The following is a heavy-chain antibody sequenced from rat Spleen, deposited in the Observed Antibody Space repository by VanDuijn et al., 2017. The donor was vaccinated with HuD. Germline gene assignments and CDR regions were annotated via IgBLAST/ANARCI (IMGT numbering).Heavy chain of an antibody. CDR2: IWTGGGT. CDR3: ARDPYSRPFDY. V-gene: IGHV2-43*01. CDR1: GFSLTSHH. Sequence: QVQLKESGPGLVQPSQTLSLTCTVSGFSLTSHHVSWVRQSPGKGLEWMGVIWTGGGTAYNSLLKSRLTTTRDTSKSQLFLKMNSLQTEDTATYYCARDPYSRPFDYWGQGVMVTVSS. J-gene: IGHJ2*01. D-gene: IGHD1-2*01.